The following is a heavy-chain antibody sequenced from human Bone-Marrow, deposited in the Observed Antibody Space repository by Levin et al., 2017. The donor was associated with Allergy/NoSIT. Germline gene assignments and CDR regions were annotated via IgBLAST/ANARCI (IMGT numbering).Heavy chain of an antibody. CDR2: ISWNSGSI. Sequence: SLKISCAASGFTFDDYAMHWVRQAPGKGLEWVSGISWNSGSIGYADSVKGRFTISRDNAKNSLYLQMNSLRAEDTALYYCAKDISGYSSSWWVYWGQGTLVTVSS. J-gene: IGHJ4*02. V-gene: IGHV3-9*01. CDR3: AKDISGYSSSWWVY. CDR1: GFTFDDYA. D-gene: IGHD6-13*01.